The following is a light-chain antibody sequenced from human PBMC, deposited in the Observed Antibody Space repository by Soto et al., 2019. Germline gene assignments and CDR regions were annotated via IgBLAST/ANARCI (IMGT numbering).Light chain of an antibody. Sequence: QSALTQPASVSGSPGQSITISCTGTSSDVGGYKYVSWYQQHPGKAPKLIIYDVSNRPSGVSNRFSGSKSGNTASLTISGLQAEDEGDYYCSSYTSISTLGVVFGGGTKLTVL. CDR2: DVS. V-gene: IGLV2-14*01. CDR3: SSYTSISTLGVV. J-gene: IGLJ2*01. CDR1: SSDVGGYKY.